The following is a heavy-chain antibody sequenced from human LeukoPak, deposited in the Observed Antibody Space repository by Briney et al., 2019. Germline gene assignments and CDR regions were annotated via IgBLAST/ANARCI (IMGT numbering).Heavy chain of an antibody. CDR1: GVSFSGYY. D-gene: IGHD5-18*01. CDR2: INHSGST. CDR3: ARGKRGYSYGYPY. J-gene: IGHJ4*02. Sequence: SETLSLTCAVYGVSFSGYYWSWIRQPPGKGLEWIGEINHSGSTNYNPSLKSRVTISVDTSKNQFSLKLSSVTAADTAVYYCARGKRGYSYGYPYWGQGTLVTVSS. V-gene: IGHV4-34*01.